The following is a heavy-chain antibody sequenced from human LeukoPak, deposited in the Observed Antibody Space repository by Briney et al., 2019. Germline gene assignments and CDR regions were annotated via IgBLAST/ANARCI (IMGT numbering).Heavy chain of an antibody. V-gene: IGHV1-2*02. J-gene: IGHJ4*02. CDR3: ATDAGQQLVRYTLDY. Sequence: ASVKVSCKASGYTFTGYYMHWVRQAPGQGLEWMGWINPNSGGTNYAQQFQGRVTMTRDTSISTAYMELSRLRSDDTAVYYCATDAGQQLVRYTLDYWGQGTLVTVSS. CDR2: INPNSGGT. CDR1: GYTFTGYY. D-gene: IGHD6-13*01.